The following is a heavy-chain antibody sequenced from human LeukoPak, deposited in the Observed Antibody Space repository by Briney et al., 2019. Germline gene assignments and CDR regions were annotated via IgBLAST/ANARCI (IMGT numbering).Heavy chain of an antibody. CDR3: ARVGPYDILTGYPYWYFDL. D-gene: IGHD3-9*01. V-gene: IGHV4-30-4*08. J-gene: IGHJ2*01. CDR1: GGSISSGDYY. CDR2: IYYSGST. Sequence: TLSLTCTVSGGSISSGDYYWSWIRQPPGKGLEWIGYIYYSGSTYYNPSLKSRVTISVDTSKNQFSLKLSSVTAADTAVYYCARVGPYDILTGYPYWYFDLWGRGTLVTVSS.